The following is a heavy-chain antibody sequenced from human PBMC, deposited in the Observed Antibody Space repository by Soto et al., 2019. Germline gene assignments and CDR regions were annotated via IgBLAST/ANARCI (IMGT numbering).Heavy chain of an antibody. V-gene: IGHV4-59*01. Sequence: SETLSLTCTVSGGSISIYYWSWIRQPPGKGLEWIGYIYYSGSTNYNPSLKSRVTISVDTSKNQFSLKLSSVTAADTAVYYCARDGAVAGTGIWFAPWVQGTMFTVS. CDR3: ARDGAVAGTGIWFAP. J-gene: IGHJ5*02. CDR2: IYYSGST. CDR1: GGSISIYY. D-gene: IGHD6-19*01.